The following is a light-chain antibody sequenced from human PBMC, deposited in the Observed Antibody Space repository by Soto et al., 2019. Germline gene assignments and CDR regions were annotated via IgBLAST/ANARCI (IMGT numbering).Light chain of an antibody. CDR3: RQRTTWPT. CDR2: DVS. V-gene: IGKV3-11*01. CDR1: QSVTSS. J-gene: IGKJ4*01. Sequence: EIVLTQSPATLSLSPGDRATLSCRASQSVTSSLAWFQQKPGQAPRLLIYDVSRRATVIPARFSGSGSGTDFTLTISSLEPEDFAVYYCRQRTTWPTFGGGTKVEIK.